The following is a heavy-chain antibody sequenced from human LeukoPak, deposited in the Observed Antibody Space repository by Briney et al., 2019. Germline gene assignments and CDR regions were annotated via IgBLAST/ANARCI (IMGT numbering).Heavy chain of an antibody. D-gene: IGHD6-13*01. Sequence: GGSLRLSCAASGFTFTSYAMSWVRQAPGKGLEWVSAISGSGGSTYYADSVKGRFTISRDNSKNTLYLQMDSLRAEDTAVYYCAKPRPSYSSSWYDHWGQGTLVTVSS. V-gene: IGHV3-23*01. CDR2: ISGSGGST. CDR3: AKPRPSYSSSWYDH. CDR1: GFTFTSYA. J-gene: IGHJ5*02.